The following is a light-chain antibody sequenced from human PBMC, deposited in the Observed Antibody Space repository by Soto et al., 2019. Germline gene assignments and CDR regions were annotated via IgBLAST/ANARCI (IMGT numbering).Light chain of an antibody. J-gene: IGLJ2*01. CDR3: SSYTSTNFVI. Sequence: QSALTQPVSVSGSPGQSITISCTGSSGDIGDYKYVSWYKQHPGKAPKLMIYDVSNRPSGVSNRFSASKSGNTASLTISGLQAEDEADYYCSSYTSTNFVIFGGGTKVTVL. CDR2: DVS. CDR1: SGDIGDYKY. V-gene: IGLV2-14*01.